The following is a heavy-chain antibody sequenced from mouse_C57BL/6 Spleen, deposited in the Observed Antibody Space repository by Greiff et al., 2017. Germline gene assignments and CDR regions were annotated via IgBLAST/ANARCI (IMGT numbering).Heavy chain of an antibody. Sequence: EVQLVASGGGLVKPGGSLKLSCAASGFTFSSYAMSWVRQTPEKRLEWVATISDGGSYTYYPDNVKGRFTISRDNAKNNLYLQMSHLKSEDTAMYYCARFYGSSGNYYAMDYWGQGTSVTVSS. J-gene: IGHJ4*01. CDR1: GFTFSSYA. D-gene: IGHD1-1*01. CDR2: ISDGGSYT. V-gene: IGHV5-4*01. CDR3: ARFYGSSGNYYAMDY.